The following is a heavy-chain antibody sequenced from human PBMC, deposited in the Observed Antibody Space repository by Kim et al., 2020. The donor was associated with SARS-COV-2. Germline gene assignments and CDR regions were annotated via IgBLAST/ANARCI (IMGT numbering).Heavy chain of an antibody. J-gene: IGHJ4*02. V-gene: IGHV4-39*07. CDR2: IYSGGTT. CDR1: DDSISSSLYY. D-gene: IGHD1-26*01. Sequence: SETLSLSCSVSDDSISSSLYYWAWIRQPPGKGLEWIGHIYSGGTTYFNPSLKSRVTISVDTPRKQFSLKLNSVTAADTAVFYCARVAMGGTFFDSWGQGT. CDR3: ARVAMGGTFFDS.